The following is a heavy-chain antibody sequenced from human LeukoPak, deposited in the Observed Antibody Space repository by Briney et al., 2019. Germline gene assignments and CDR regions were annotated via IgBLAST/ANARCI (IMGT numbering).Heavy chain of an antibody. D-gene: IGHD3-3*01. V-gene: IGHV1-46*01. CDR1: GYTFTSYY. CDR2: INPSGGST. J-gene: IGHJ4*02. Sequence: ASVKVSCKASGYTFTSYYMHWVRQAPGQGLEWMGIINPSGGSTSYAQKFQGRVTMTRDTPTSTVYMELSSLRSEDTAVYYGARARRFGVVINFFDYWGQGTLVTVSS. CDR3: ARARRFGVVINFFDY.